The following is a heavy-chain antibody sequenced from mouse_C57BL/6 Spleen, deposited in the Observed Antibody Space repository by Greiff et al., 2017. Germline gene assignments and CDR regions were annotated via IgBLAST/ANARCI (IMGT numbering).Heavy chain of an antibody. CDR1: GFTFSNYW. Sequence: EVKVVESGGGLVQPGGSMKLSCVASGFTFSNYWMNWVRQSPEKGLEWVAQIRLKSDNYATNYAESVKGRFTISRDDSKSSVYLQMNNLRAEDTGIYYCTEGYGNSYWGQGTLVTVSA. V-gene: IGHV6-3*01. J-gene: IGHJ3*01. D-gene: IGHD2-10*02. CDR2: IRLKSDNYAT. CDR3: TEGYGNSY.